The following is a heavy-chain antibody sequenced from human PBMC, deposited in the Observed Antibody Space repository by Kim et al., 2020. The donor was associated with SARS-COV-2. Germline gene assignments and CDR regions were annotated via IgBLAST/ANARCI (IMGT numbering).Heavy chain of an antibody. J-gene: IGHJ4*02. V-gene: IGHV3-11*06. D-gene: IGHD3-3*01. Sequence: VKGRFTISRDNAKNSLYLQMNSLRAEDTAVYYCARSCYDFWSGYYCYFDYWGQGTLVTVSS. CDR3: ARSCYDFWSGYYCYFDY.